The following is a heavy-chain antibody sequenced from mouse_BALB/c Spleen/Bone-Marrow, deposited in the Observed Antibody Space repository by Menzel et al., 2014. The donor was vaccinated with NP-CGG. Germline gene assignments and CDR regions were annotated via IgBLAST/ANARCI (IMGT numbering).Heavy chain of an antibody. J-gene: IGHJ1*01. CDR1: GFTFTDYY. D-gene: IGHD1-1*01. Sequence: EVKLVESGGGLVQPGGSLRLSCATSGFTFTDYYMSWVRQTPGKALEWLGFIRNKANGYTTDYSVSVKGRFTISRDNSQSILYLQMNTLRAEDSATYYCARDENYDIYWCFDVWGAGTTVTVSS. CDR3: ARDENYDIYWCFDV. V-gene: IGHV7-3*02. CDR2: IRNKANGYTT.